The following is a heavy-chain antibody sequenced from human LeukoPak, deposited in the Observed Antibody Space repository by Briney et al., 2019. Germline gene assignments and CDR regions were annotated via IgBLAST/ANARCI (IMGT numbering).Heavy chain of an antibody. CDR1: GYSFSSGYY. J-gene: IGHJ3*02. CDR3: AREGYGSGPPPNAFDI. V-gene: IGHV4-38-2*02. D-gene: IGHD3-10*01. Sequence: SETLSLTCTVSGYSFSSGYYWGWVRPPPGKGLEWIGSIHHSGSTYNNPSLKSRVTISVDTSKKQFSLKLSSVTAADTAVYYCAREGYGSGPPPNAFDIWGQGTMVTVSS. CDR2: IHHSGST.